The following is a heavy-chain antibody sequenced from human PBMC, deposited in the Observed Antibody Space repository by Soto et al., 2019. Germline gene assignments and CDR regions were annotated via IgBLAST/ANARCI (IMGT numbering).Heavy chain of an antibody. D-gene: IGHD2-21*02. CDR2: ITGSGLTI. J-gene: IGHJ4*02. CDR3: AKDDVSGDGLWLVSD. V-gene: IGHV3-23*01. CDR1: GFTFSKYA. Sequence: VQLLESGGGLVQPGGSLRLSCEASGFTFSKYAMIWVRQAPGKGQEWVSGITGSGLTIEHSASVKGRFTISRDNSENTVYLQMNSLRAEDTAIYYCAKDDVSGDGLWLVSDWGQGTPVTVS.